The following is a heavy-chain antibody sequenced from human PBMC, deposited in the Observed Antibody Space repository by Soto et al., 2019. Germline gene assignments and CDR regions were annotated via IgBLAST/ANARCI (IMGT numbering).Heavy chain of an antibody. D-gene: IGHD3-16*01. CDR1: GGSISSSNW. CDR3: ARVNVITFGGTYYFDY. CDR2: IYHSGST. J-gene: IGHJ4*02. Sequence: PSETLSLTCAVSGGSISSSNWWSWVRQPPGKGLEWIGEIYHSGSTDYNPSLKSRVTISVDKSKNQFSLKLSSVTAADTAVYYCARVNVITFGGTYYFDYWGQGTLVTVSS. V-gene: IGHV4-4*02.